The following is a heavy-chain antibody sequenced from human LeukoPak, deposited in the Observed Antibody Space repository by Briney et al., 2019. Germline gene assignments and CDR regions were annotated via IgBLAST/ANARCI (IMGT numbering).Heavy chain of an antibody. CDR2: INPNSGGT. D-gene: IGHD1-26*01. CDR3: ASPVGATDTAALGY. CDR1: GCTFTGYY. V-gene: IGHV1-2*06. Sequence: ASVKVSCKSSGCTFTGYYMHWVRHAPGQGLELMGRINPNSGGTNYAQKFQGRVTMTRDTSISTAYMELSRLRSDDTAVHYCASPVGATDTAALGYWGQGTLVTVSS. J-gene: IGHJ4*02.